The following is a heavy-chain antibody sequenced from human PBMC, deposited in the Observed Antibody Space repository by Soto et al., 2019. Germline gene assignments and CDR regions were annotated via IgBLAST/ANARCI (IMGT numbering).Heavy chain of an antibody. CDR3: ARGQLDQLLPGSMDV. V-gene: IGHV1-3*01. CDR2: INAGNGNT. J-gene: IGHJ6*03. CDR1: GYTFTSYA. D-gene: IGHD2-2*01. Sequence: GASVKVSCKASGYTFTSYAMHWVRQAPGQRLERMGCINAGNGNTKYSQKFQGRVTITRDTSASTAYMELSSLRSEDTAVYYCARGQLDQLLPGSMDVWGKGTTVTVSS.